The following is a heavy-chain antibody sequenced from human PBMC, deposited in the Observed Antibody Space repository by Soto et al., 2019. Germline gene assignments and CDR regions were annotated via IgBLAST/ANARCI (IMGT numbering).Heavy chain of an antibody. CDR2: IIPILGIA. CDR3: ARQDCSSTSCYWFDP. D-gene: IGHD2-2*01. V-gene: IGHV1-69*02. J-gene: IGHJ5*02. CDR1: GGTFSSYT. Sequence: SVKVSCKASGGTFSSYTISWVRQAPGQGLEWMGRIIPILGIANYAQKFQGRVTITADKSTSTAYMELSSLRSEDTAVYYCARQDCSSTSCYWFDPWGQGTLVTVSS.